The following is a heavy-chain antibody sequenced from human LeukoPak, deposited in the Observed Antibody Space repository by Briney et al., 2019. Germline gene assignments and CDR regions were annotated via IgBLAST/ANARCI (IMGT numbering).Heavy chain of an antibody. Sequence: GGSLRLSCAASGFSFDDYGMSWVRQAPGRGLEWVSGIIWNGGSTGYADSVKGRFTISRDDAKTSLYLQMNSLRAEDTALYYCARDMEAMIVVVNDAFDIWGQGTTVTVSS. CDR2: IIWNGGST. D-gene: IGHD3-22*01. CDR3: ARDMEAMIVVVNDAFDI. CDR1: GFSFDDYG. J-gene: IGHJ3*02. V-gene: IGHV3-20*04.